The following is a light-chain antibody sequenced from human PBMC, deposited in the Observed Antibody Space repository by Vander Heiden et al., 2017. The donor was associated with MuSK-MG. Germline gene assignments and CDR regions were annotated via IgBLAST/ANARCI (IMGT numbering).Light chain of an antibody. CDR2: GAS. CDR3: QQYNNSASYT. V-gene: IGKV3-15*01. J-gene: IGKJ2*01. Sequence: EIVMTQSPATLSVSPGERATLSCRASQSVRSNLAWYQQKPGQAPRLLIYGASTMATGIPARFSGSWYGQEFTLTISSRQSEDFAVYYCQQYNNSASYTFGQGTKMEIK. CDR1: QSVRSN.